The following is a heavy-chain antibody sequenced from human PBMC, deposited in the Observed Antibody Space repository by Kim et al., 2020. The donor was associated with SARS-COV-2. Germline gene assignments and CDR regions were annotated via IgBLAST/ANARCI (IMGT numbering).Heavy chain of an antibody. J-gene: IGHJ4*02. CDR3: ARASRRNFDY. D-gene: IGHD6-13*01. Sequence: SETLSLTCAVYGGSFSGYYWSWIRQPPGKGLEWIGEINHSGSTNYNPSLKSRVTISVDTSKNQFSLKLSSVTAADTAVYYCARASRRNFDYWGQGTLVTV. CDR2: INHSGST. V-gene: IGHV4-34*01. CDR1: GGSFSGYY.